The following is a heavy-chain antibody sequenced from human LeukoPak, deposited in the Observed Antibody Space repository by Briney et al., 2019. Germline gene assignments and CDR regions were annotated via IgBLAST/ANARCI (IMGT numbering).Heavy chain of an antibody. D-gene: IGHD2-2*01. CDR2: IIPIFGTA. J-gene: IGHJ6*03. CDR3: AREDCSSTSCYPHYYYMDV. Sequence: SVKVSCKASGGTFSSYAISWVRQAPGQGLEWMGGIIPIFGTANYAQRFQGRVTITADESTSTAYMELSSLRSEDTAVYYCAREDCSSTSCYPHYYYMDVWGKGTTVTVSS. V-gene: IGHV1-69*13. CDR1: GGTFSSYA.